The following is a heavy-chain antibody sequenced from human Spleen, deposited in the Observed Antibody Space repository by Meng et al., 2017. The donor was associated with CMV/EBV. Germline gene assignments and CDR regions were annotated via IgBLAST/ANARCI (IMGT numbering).Heavy chain of an antibody. CDR1: GFTFSTYW. CDR2: IKQDGSEK. J-gene: IGHJ4*02. Sequence: LSLTCAASGFTFSTYWMTWVRQAPGKGLEWVANIKQDGSEKYYADSVKGRFTISRDNAKNSLYLQMSSLRVEDTAVYYCASGQWTLRYWGQGTLVTVSS. D-gene: IGHD2-8*01. V-gene: IGHV3-7*01. CDR3: ASGQWTLRY.